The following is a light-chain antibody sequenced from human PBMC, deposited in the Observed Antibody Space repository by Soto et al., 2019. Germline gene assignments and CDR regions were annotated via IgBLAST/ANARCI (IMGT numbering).Light chain of an antibody. CDR3: QQYGGSLLT. CDR2: GAC. CDR1: QSVSSSY. J-gene: IGKJ4*01. V-gene: IGKV3-20*01. Sequence: EIVLTQSPGTLSLSPGERATLSCRASQSVSSSYLAWYQQKPGQAPRLLIYGACSRATGIPGRFSGSGSGTDFSLTISRVEPEDFAVYYWQQYGGSLLTFGGGTKVEIK.